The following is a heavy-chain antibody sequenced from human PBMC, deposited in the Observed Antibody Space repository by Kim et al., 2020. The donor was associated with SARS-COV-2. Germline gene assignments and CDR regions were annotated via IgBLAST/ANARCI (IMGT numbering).Heavy chain of an antibody. D-gene: IGHD3-10*01. CDR1: GYSISSGYY. Sequence: SETLSLTCTVSGYSISSGYYWGWIRQPPGKGLEWIGSIYHSGSTYYNPSLKSRVTISVDTSKNQFSLKLSSVTAADTAVYYCARDSFVWFGVLLSVWGQG. CDR3: ARDSFVWFGVLLSV. CDR2: IYHSGST. V-gene: IGHV4-38-2*02. J-gene: IGHJ6*02.